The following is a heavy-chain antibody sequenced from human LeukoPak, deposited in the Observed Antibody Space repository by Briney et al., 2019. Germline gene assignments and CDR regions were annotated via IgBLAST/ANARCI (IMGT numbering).Heavy chain of an antibody. D-gene: IGHD3-22*01. CDR2: IYSGGST. J-gene: IGHJ4*02. Sequence: PGGSLRLSCAASGFTVSSNYMSWVRQAPGKGLEWVSVIYSGGSTYYADSVKGRFTISRDNSKNTLYLQMNSLRAEDTAVYYCARGDESYYYDSSGYYNWGQGTLVTVSS. CDR1: GFTVSSNY. CDR3: ARGDESYYYDSSGYYN. V-gene: IGHV3-66*01.